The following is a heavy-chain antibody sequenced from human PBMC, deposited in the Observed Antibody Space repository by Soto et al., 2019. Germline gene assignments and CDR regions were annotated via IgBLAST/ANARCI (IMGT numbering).Heavy chain of an antibody. Sequence: EESLRLSCAASGFTFSSYGMHWVRQAPGKGLEWVAVISYDGSNKYYADSVKGRFTISRDNSKNTLYLQMNSLRAEDTAVYYCAKETSGSRKSEYYFDYWGQGTLVTVSS. CDR2: ISYDGSNK. V-gene: IGHV3-30*18. CDR3: AKETSGSRKSEYYFDY. D-gene: IGHD1-26*01. CDR1: GFTFSSYG. J-gene: IGHJ4*02.